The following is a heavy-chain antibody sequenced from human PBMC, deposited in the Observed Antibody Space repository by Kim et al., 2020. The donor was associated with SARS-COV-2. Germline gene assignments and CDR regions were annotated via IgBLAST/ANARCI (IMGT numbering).Heavy chain of an antibody. V-gene: IGHV3-30*04. Sequence: GGSLRLSCAASGFTFNIYTMHWVRQAPGKGLEWVAVISYDGSNKYYADSVKGRFTISRDNSKNTLYLQMNSLRPEDTAVYYCASAAGGTSFHHWGQGTLVTVSS. D-gene: IGHD6-13*01. J-gene: IGHJ1*01. CDR2: ISYDGSNK. CDR1: GFTFNIYT. CDR3: ASAAGGTSFHH.